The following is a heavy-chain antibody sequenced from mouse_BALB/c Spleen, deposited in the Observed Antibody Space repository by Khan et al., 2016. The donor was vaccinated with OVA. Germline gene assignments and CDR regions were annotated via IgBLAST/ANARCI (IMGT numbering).Heavy chain of an antibody. V-gene: IGHV3-8*02. D-gene: IGHD2-12*01. CDR3: ARSTYRYAFVY. Sequence: EVQLQESGPSLVKPSQTLSLTCSVTGDSITSGYWNWLRKFPGNKLEYMGYIIYTGYTYYNPSLKSRISITRHTSKHQYYLQLSSVTDEDTSTYYGARSTYRYAFVYWGQGTLVTVSA. CDR2: IIYTGYT. J-gene: IGHJ3*01. CDR1: GDSITSGY.